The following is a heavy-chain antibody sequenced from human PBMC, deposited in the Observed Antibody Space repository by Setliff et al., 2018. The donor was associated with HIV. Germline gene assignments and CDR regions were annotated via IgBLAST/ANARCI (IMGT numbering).Heavy chain of an antibody. J-gene: IGHJ6*02. V-gene: IGHV3-23*01. CDR3: AKPLTQWGVSPYHYAVDV. CDR2: IGGSTGST. CDR1: GITFSSYA. Sequence: PGESLKISCAANGITFSSYAMTWVRQAPGKGLEWVSAIGGSTGSTYYADSVKGRFTISTDNSKNTLYLQMNSLRAEDTAVYYCAKPLTQWGVSPYHYAVDVWGQGTTVTVSS. D-gene: IGHD1-26*01.